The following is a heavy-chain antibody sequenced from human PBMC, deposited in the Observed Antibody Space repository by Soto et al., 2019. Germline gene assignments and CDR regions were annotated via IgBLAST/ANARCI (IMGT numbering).Heavy chain of an antibody. D-gene: IGHD3-22*01. Sequence: PGGSLRLSCAASGIIVSTNYMSWVRQAPGKGLEWVSLIYGDGKTYYADSVKGRFTISRDNSKNTVSLQMNSVRAEDTAVYYCARDGGGGYYDSSGYVAVWGQGTLVTVSS. CDR1: GIIVSTNY. V-gene: IGHV3-53*01. CDR3: ARDGGGGYYDSSGYVAV. J-gene: IGHJ4*02. CDR2: IYGDGKT.